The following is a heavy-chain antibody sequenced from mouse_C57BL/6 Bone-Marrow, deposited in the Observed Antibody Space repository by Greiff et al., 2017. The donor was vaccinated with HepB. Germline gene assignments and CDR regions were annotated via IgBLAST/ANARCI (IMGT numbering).Heavy chain of an antibody. CDR1: GYTFTSYW. CDR2: IDPSDSET. CDR3: ARSYYYGSTGYAMDY. V-gene: IGHV1-52*01. Sequence: QVQLQQPGAELVRPGSSVKLSCKASGYTFTSYWMHWVKQRPIQGLEWIGNIDPSDSETHYNQKFKDKATLTVDKSSSTAYMQRSSLTSEDSAVYYCARSYYYGSTGYAMDYWGQGTSVTVSS. D-gene: IGHD1-1*01. J-gene: IGHJ4*01.